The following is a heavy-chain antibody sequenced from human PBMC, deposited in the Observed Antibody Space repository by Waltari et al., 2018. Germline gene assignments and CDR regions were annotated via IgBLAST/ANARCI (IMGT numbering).Heavy chain of an antibody. J-gene: IGHJ4*02. D-gene: IGHD1-26*01. CDR1: GFTFSSYS. CDR3: ARPHPRWELPIGTFDY. Sequence: EVQLVESGGGLVQPGGSLRLSCAASGFTFSSYSMNWVRQAPGKGLEWVSYISSSSSTIYYADSVKGRFTISRDNAKNSLYLQMNSLRAEDTAVYYCARPHPRWELPIGTFDYWGQGTLVTVSS. CDR2: ISSSSSTI. V-gene: IGHV3-48*01.